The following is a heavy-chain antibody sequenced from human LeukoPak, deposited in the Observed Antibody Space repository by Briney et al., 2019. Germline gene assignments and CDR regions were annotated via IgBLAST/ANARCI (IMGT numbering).Heavy chain of an antibody. CDR3: AKDSFKAVAGSFDY. CDR2: ISGSGGST. V-gene: IGHV3-23*01. Sequence: KPGVSLRLSCAASGFTFSSYAMSWVRQAPGKGLEWVSAISGSGGSTYYADSVEGRFTISRDNSKNTLYLQMNSLRAEDTAVYYCAKDSFKAVAGSFDYWGQGTLVTVSS. CDR1: GFTFSSYA. D-gene: IGHD6-19*01. J-gene: IGHJ4*02.